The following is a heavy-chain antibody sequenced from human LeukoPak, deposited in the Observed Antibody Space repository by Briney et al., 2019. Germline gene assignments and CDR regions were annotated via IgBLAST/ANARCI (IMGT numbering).Heavy chain of an antibody. CDR3: ARDGPDVGYSYGQRYFDY. Sequence: SVKVSCKASGGTFSSYATSWVRQAPGQGLEWMGRIIPILGIANYAQKFQGRVTITADKSTSTAYMELSSLRSEDTAVYYCARDGPDVGYSYGQRYFDYWGQGTLVTVSS. CDR1: GGTFSSYA. D-gene: IGHD5-18*01. V-gene: IGHV1-69*04. CDR2: IIPILGIA. J-gene: IGHJ4*02.